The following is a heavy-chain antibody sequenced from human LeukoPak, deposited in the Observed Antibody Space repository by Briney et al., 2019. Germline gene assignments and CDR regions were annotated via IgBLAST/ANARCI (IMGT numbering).Heavy chain of an antibody. J-gene: IGHJ5*02. CDR1: GYTFTGYY. D-gene: IGHD5-18*01. Sequence: ASVKVSCKPSGYTFTGYYIHWVRQAPGQGLVWMGWINPNSGATNYAQKFQGRVTMTREMSINTVSMELNRLGPDDTAVYYCARGASRDVDTRMVASRFDPWGQGTLVTVSS. CDR2: INPNSGAT. V-gene: IGHV1-2*02. CDR3: ARGASRDVDTRMVASRFDP.